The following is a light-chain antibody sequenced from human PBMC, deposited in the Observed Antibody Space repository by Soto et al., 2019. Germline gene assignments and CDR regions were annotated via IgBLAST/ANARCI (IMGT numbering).Light chain of an antibody. CDR3: QQSYTTPPT. V-gene: IGKV1-39*01. CDR2: SAS. Sequence: DGQMTQSPSSLSASVGDRVTITCRASQSISSFLNWYQQKPGKAPKLLIYSASTLQSGVPSRFTGSGSGTDFTLTISSLQPEDFATYYCQQSYTTPPTFGQGTKVEIK. J-gene: IGKJ1*01. CDR1: QSISSF.